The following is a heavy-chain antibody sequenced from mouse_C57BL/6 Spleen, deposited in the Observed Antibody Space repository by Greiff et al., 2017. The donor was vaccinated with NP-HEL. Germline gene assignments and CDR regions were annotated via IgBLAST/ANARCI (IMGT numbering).Heavy chain of an antibody. CDR1: GFSLTSYG. CDR3: ARHPNYYGNYGRGAMDY. Sequence: VKVEESGPGLVAPSQSLSITCTVSGFSLTSYGVHWVRQPPGKGLEWLVVIWSDGSTTYNSALKSRLSISKDNSKSQVFLKMNSLQTDDTAMYYCARHPNYYGNYGRGAMDYWGQGTSVTVSS. J-gene: IGHJ4*01. V-gene: IGHV2-6-1*01. CDR2: IWSDGST. D-gene: IGHD2-1*01.